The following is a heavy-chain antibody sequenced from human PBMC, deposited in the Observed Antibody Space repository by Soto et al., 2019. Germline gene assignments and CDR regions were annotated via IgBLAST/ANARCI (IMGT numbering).Heavy chain of an antibody. CDR3: ARGGGSYYVGAFDI. V-gene: IGHV3-13*05. Sequence: GGSLRLSCAASGFTFSSYDMHWVRQATGKGLEWVSAIGTAGDPYYPGSVKGRFTISRENAKNSLYLQMNSLRAGDTGVYFCARGGGSYYVGAFDIWGQGTMVTVSS. CDR1: GFTFSSYD. CDR2: IGTAGDP. D-gene: IGHD1-26*01. J-gene: IGHJ3*02.